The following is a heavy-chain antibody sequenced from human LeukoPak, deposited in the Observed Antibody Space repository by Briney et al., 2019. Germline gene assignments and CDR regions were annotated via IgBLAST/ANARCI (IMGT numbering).Heavy chain of an antibody. V-gene: IGHV4-59*08. Sequence: PSETLSLTCTASGGSISSYYWSWIRQPPGKGLEWIGYIYYSGSTNYNPSLKSRVTISVDTSKNQFSLKLSSVTAADTAVYYCARIQVYYFDYWGQGTLVTVSS. J-gene: IGHJ4*02. D-gene: IGHD5-18*01. CDR3: ARIQVYYFDY. CDR1: GGSISSYY. CDR2: IYYSGST.